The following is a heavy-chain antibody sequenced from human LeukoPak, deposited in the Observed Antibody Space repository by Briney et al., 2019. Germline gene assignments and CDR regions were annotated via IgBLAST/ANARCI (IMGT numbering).Heavy chain of an antibody. CDR2: INHNGNVN. Sequence: PGGSLRLSCVVSGFTFSNYAMNWVRQAPGKGLEWVASINHNGNVNYYVDSVKGRFTIYRDNAKNSLYLQMSNLRAEDTAVYFCARGGGLDVWGQGATVTVSS. CDR1: GFTFSNYA. CDR3: ARGGGLDV. J-gene: IGHJ6*02. D-gene: IGHD3-16*01. V-gene: IGHV3-7*03.